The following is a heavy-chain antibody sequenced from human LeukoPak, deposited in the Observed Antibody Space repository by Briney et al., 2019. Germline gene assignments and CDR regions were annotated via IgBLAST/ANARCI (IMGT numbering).Heavy chain of an antibody. J-gene: IGHJ4*02. D-gene: IGHD6-13*01. V-gene: IGHV7-4-1*02. CDR2: INTNTGNP. CDR3: ARIVRTRQQPRPYYFDY. CDR1: GYTFTSYA. Sequence: GASVKVSCKASGYTFTSYAMNWVRQAPGQGLEWMGWINTNTGNPTYAQGFTGRFVFSLDTSVSTAYLQISSLKAEDTAVYYCARIVRTRQQPRPYYFDYWGQGTLVTVSS.